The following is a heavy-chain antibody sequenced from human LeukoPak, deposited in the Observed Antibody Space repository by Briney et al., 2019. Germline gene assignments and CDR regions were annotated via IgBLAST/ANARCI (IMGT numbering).Heavy chain of an antibody. V-gene: IGHV3-30*03. D-gene: IGHD3-10*01. CDR3: ARDGSGTYSYYMDV. CDR2: ISYDGSNK. Sequence: PGRSLRLSCAASGFTFSSYGMHWVRQAPGKGLEWVAVISYDGSNKYYADSVKGRFTISRDNSKNTLYLQMNSLRAEDTAVYYCARDGSGTYSYYMDVWGKGTTVTVSS. CDR1: GFTFSSYG. J-gene: IGHJ6*03.